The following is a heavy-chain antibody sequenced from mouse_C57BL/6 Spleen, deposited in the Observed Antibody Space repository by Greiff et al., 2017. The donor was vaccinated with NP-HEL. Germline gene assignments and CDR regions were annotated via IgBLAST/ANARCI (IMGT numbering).Heavy chain of an antibody. CDR2: IWSDGST. J-gene: IGHJ4*01. CDR3: ARHSVDYYAMDY. CDR1: GFSLTSYG. D-gene: IGHD1-1*01. V-gene: IGHV2-6-1*01. Sequence: QVQLQQSGPGLVAPSPSLSITCTVSGFSLTSYGVHWVRQPPGKGLEWLVVIWSDGSTTYNSALKSRLSISKDNSKSQVFLKMNSLQTDDTAMYYCARHSVDYYAMDYWGQGTSVTVSS.